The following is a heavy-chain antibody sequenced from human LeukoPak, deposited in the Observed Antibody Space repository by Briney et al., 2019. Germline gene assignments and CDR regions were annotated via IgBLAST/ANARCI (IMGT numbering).Heavy chain of an antibody. CDR1: GFTFSSYA. Sequence: AGGSLRLSCAASGFTFSSYAMSWVRQAPGKGLEWVSAISGSGGSTYYADSVKGRFTISRDNSKTTLYLQMNSLRAEDTAVYYCAKRWGITGTTYFDLWGRGTLVTVSS. CDR2: ISGSGGST. CDR3: AKRWGITGTTYFDL. D-gene: IGHD1-20*01. V-gene: IGHV3-23*01. J-gene: IGHJ2*01.